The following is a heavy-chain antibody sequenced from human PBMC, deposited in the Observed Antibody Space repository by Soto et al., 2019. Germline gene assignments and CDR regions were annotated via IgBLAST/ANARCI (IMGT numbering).Heavy chain of an antibody. CDR2: INPDNGNT. V-gene: IGHV1-3*01. CDR3: ARAGGTTVTGLWHFDS. CDR1: GYTFTRYT. Sequence: ASVKVSCKASGYTFTRYTMNWVRQAPGQRLEWMGWINPDNGNTKSSQKFQDRVIITRDTSASTAYMDLSSLRSEDTAVYYCARAGGTTVTGLWHFDSWGQGTLVTVSS. J-gene: IGHJ4*02. D-gene: IGHD4-17*01.